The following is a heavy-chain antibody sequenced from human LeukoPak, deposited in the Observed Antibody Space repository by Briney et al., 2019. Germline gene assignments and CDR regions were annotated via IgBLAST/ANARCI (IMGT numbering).Heavy chain of an antibody. D-gene: IGHD4-17*01. J-gene: IGHJ4*02. CDR2: ISYDGSNK. V-gene: IGHV3-30-3*01. CDR3: ASITTVTTNGAY. CDR1: GFTFSSYA. Sequence: PGGSLRLSCAASGFTFSSYAMHWVRQAPGKGLEWVAVISYDGSNKYYADSVKGRFTISGDNSKNTLYLQMNSLRAEDTAVYYCASITTVTTNGAYWGQGTLVTVSS.